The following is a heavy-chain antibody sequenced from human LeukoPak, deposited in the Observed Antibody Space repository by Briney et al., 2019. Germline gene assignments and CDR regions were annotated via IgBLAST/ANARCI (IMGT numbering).Heavy chain of an antibody. J-gene: IGHJ6*03. D-gene: IGHD3-22*01. CDR3: ARGKRITIIVDYMDV. Sequence: GASVKVSCKASGYTFTSYGISWVRQAPGQGLEWMGWISAYNGNTNYAQKLQGRVTMTTDTSTSTAYMELRSLRSDDTAVYYCARGKRITIIVDYMDVWGKGTTVTVSS. CDR1: GYTFTSYG. V-gene: IGHV1-18*01. CDR2: ISAYNGNT.